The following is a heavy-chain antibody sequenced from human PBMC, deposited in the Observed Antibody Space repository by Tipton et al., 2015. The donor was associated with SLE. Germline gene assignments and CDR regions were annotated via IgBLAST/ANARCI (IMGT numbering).Heavy chain of an antibody. CDR3: ARDLGWYYGSGSPRVFDI. Sequence: QLVQSGAEVKKPGASVTVSCKASGYSFSSYGISWVRQAPGQGLEWVGWISAYNGNTDYAQKFQGRVTMTTDTSTSTASMELTSLRSDDTAVFYCARDLGWYYGSGSPRVFDIWGQGTMVTVSS. CDR1: GYSFSSYG. CDR2: ISAYNGNT. J-gene: IGHJ3*02. D-gene: IGHD3-10*01. V-gene: IGHV1-18*01.